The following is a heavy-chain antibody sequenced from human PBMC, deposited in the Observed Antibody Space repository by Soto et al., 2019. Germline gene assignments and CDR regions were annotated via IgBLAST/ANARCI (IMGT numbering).Heavy chain of an antibody. D-gene: IGHD3-22*01. Sequence: VGSLRLSCAASGFTFSSYWMSWVRQAPGKGLEWVANIKQDGSEKYYVDSVKGRFTISRDNAKNSLYLQMNSLRAEDTAVYYCARDRSDYYDSSGYYPDAFDIWGQGTMVTVSS. V-gene: IGHV3-7*03. CDR1: GFTFSSYW. CDR2: IKQDGSEK. CDR3: ARDRSDYYDSSGYYPDAFDI. J-gene: IGHJ3*02.